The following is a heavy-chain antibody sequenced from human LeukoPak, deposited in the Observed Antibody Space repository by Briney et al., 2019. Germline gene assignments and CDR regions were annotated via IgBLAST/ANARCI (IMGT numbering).Heavy chain of an antibody. D-gene: IGHD1-26*01. CDR2: IYPSGT. CDR1: GDSIGNNY. CDR3: ARSSGSYRT. Sequence: SETLSLTCTVSGDSIGNNYWSWIRQPAGKGLEWIGRIYPSGTNYNPSLKSRVTISVDKSKNQFSLKLISVTAADTAVYYCARSSGSYRTWGQGTLVTVSS. V-gene: IGHV4-4*07. J-gene: IGHJ5*02.